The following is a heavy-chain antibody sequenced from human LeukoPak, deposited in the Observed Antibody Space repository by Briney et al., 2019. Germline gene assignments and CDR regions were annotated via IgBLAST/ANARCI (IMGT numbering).Heavy chain of an antibody. CDR1: GYSFTNYD. Sequence: GASVKVSCKASGYSFTNYDINWVRQATGQGLEWMGWMNPKSGDTGYSQKFQGRVTMTRNTSISTAYMELSSLRSEDTAVYYCARAPTYVLRYFDWLLSSYNYYYYMDVWGKGTTVTISS. CDR3: ARAPTYVLRYFDWLLSSYNYYYYMDV. CDR2: MNPKSGDT. D-gene: IGHD3-9*01. V-gene: IGHV1-8*02. J-gene: IGHJ6*03.